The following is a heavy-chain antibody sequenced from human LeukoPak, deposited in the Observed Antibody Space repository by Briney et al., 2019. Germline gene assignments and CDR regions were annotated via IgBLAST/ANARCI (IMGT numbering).Heavy chain of an antibody. J-gene: IGHJ4*02. V-gene: IGHV3-15*01. CDR2: IKSISDGATT. CDR3: TGPLD. Sequence: GGSLRLSCAAFGLSVSDAWMSWVRQAPGKGLEWVGRIKSISDGATTDYAASVKGRFTISRDASKNTLYLQMNSLKTEDSGVYYCTGPLDWGQGTLVTVSS. CDR1: GLSVSDAW.